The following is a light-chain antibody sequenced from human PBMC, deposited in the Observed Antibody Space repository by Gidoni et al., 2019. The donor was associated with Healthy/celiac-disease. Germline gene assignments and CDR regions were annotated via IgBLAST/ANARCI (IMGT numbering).Light chain of an antibody. V-gene: IGLV2-14*03. J-gene: IGLJ2*01. CDR3: SSYASSSTRV. CDR1: SSDVGGYGY. CDR2: DVS. Sequence: QSALTQPASVSGSPGQSITISCTGTSSDVGGYGYVSWYQQHPGKAPKLIIYDVSNRPSGVSNRFSGSKSGNTASLTISGLQAEDEADYYCSSYASSSTRVFGGGTKLTVL.